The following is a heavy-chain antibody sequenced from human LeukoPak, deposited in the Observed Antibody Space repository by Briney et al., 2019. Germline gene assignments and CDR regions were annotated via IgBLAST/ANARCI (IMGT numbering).Heavy chain of an antibody. CDR1: GFTFSSFS. V-gene: IGHV3-21*01. Sequence: GGSLRLSCVASGFTFSSFSMNWVRQAPGKGLEWVSSININSNYIYYADSVKGRFTISRDNAKNSLYLQMNSLRAEDTAVYFCARDITIFGVITTLDYWGQGTLVTVSS. J-gene: IGHJ4*02. CDR3: ARDITIFGVITTLDY. D-gene: IGHD3-3*01. CDR2: ININSNYI.